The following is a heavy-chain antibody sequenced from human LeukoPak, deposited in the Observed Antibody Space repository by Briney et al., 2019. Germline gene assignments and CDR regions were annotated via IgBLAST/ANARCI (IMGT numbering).Heavy chain of an antibody. Sequence: GGSRRLSCTASGCTFRSYSMNWVRQAPGKGLEWVSSISSSSSYTYYADSVKGRFNISRDNAKNSLYLQMDSLRADDTAVYYCAGTWSFDYWGQGTLVTVSS. CDR1: GCTFRSYS. CDR2: ISSSSSYT. CDR3: AGTWSFDY. D-gene: IGHD2-15*01. J-gene: IGHJ4*02. V-gene: IGHV3-21*01.